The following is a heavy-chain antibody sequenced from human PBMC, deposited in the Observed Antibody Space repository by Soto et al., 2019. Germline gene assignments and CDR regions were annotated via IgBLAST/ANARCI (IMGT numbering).Heavy chain of an antibody. Sequence: EVQLVESGGDLVQPGRPLRLSCTASGFTFGEYAMSWFRQAPGKGLEWVGFLRNRASGGTTEFAASVQGRFTISLDDSATIAYLQMNSLKTEDTAVYYCTRWTNNYYGVSDYWGQGTLVTVSS. J-gene: IGHJ4*02. CDR3: TRWTNNYYGVSDY. CDR1: GFTFGEYA. CDR2: LRNRASGGTT. V-gene: IGHV3-49*03. D-gene: IGHD3-10*01.